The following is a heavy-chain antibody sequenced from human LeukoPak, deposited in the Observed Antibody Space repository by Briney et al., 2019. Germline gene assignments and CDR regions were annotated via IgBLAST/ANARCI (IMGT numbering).Heavy chain of an antibody. J-gene: IGHJ4*02. Sequence: GASVKVSCKASGYTFTDYYMHWVQQAPGKGLEWMGRVDPEDGETIYAEKFQGRVTITADTSTDTAYMELSSLRSEDTAVYYCARSCEGLTCYSDYWGQGTLVTSPQ. CDR1: GYTFTDYY. CDR3: ARSCEGLTCYSDY. V-gene: IGHV1-69-2*01. CDR2: VDPEDGET. D-gene: IGHD2-15*01.